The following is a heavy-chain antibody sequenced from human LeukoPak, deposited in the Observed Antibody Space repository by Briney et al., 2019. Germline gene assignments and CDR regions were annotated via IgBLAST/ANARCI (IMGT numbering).Heavy chain of an antibody. J-gene: IGHJ4*02. D-gene: IGHD3-22*01. V-gene: IGHV3-33*08. CDR3: ARAPFAGYYDSSAYPDY. CDR1: RFTFSSYA. Sequence: GGSLRLSCAASRFTFSSYAIHWVRQAPGKGLEWVALIWYDGSNKYYADSVKGRFTISRDNSKNTLYLQMNSLRAEDTAVYYCARAPFAGYYDSSAYPDYWGQGTLVTVSS. CDR2: IWYDGSNK.